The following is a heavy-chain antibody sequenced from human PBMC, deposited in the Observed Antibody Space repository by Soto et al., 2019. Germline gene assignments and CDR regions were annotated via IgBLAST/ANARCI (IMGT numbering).Heavy chain of an antibody. Sequence: PSETLSLTCAVSGGSISSGGYSWSWIRQPPGKGLEWIGYMYHSGSTYYNPSLKSRVTISLDRSKNQFSLKLSSVTAADTAVYYCARVPDYWAQGILITVS. CDR3: ARVPDY. D-gene: IGHD2-2*01. CDR2: MYHSGST. CDR1: GGSISSGGYS. J-gene: IGHJ4*02. V-gene: IGHV4-30-2*01.